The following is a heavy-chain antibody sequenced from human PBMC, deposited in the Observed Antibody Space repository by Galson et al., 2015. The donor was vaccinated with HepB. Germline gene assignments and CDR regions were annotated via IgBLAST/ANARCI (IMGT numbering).Heavy chain of an antibody. J-gene: IGHJ4*02. CDR2: INPRGGST. V-gene: IGHV1-46*01. CDR1: GYTFTSYY. D-gene: IGHD5-24*01. Sequence: SVKVSCKASGYTFTSYYMHWVRQAPGQGLEWMGMINPRGGSTSYAQKFQGRVTMTRDTSTSTAYMELRSLRSEDTAVYYCARVRDSNDYSAFDYWGQGTLVTVSS. CDR3: ARVRDSNDYSAFDY.